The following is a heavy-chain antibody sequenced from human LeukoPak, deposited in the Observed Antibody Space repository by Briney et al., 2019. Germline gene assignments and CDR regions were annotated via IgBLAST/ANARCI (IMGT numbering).Heavy chain of an antibody. D-gene: IGHD2-2*01. Sequence: ASVKVSCKASGYTFTTYYIHWVRQAPGQGLEWMGIISPSGAITSYAQKFQGTVTMTSDMSTRTAYTELRSLRSDDTAVYYCARDGRTDIVVVPAAMVWGQRTLVTVSS. V-gene: IGHV1-46*01. CDR1: GYTFTTYY. J-gene: IGHJ4*02. CDR2: ISPSGAIT. CDR3: ARDGRTDIVVVPAAMV.